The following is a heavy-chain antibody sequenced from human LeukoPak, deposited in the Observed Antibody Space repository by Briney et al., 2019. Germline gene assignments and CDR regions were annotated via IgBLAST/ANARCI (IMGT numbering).Heavy chain of an antibody. D-gene: IGHD3-9*01. CDR2: ISAYNGNT. CDR3: ARDLLQYFDWLTMAGY. V-gene: IGHV1-18*01. Sequence: ASVKVSCKASGYTFTSYGISWVRQAPGQGLEWMGWISAYNGNTRYAQRLQGRVTMTTDTSTTTAYVELRSLRSDDTAVYYCARDLLQYFDWLTMAGYWGQGTLVSVSS. J-gene: IGHJ4*02. CDR1: GYTFTSYG.